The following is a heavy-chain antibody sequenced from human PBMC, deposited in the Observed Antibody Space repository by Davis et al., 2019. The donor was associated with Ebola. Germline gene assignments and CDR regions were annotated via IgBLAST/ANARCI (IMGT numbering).Heavy chain of an antibody. J-gene: IGHJ3*02. CDR2: VNLYSGHT. D-gene: IGHD2-15*01. CDR3: ATCSGGSCYWGIIGFDI. Sequence: ASVKVSCNASGYIFCNYDINWVRQASGQGLEWMGWVNLYSGHTGYVEKFKGRVTMTGDPSISTAYMGLRSLRSDDTAVYYCATCSGGSCYWGIIGFDIWGQGTMVTVSS. V-gene: IGHV1-8*01. CDR1: GYIFCNYD.